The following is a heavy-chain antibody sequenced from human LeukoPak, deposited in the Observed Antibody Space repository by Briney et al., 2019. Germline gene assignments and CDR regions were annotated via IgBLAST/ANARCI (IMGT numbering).Heavy chain of an antibody. J-gene: IGHJ6*03. Sequence: GGSLRLSCAASGFTFDDYAMHWVRQAPGKGLEWVSGISWNSGSIGYADSVKGRFTISRDTSKNTLYLQMNSLRAEDTAVYYCAKGGYYYYMDVWGKGTTVTVSS. CDR3: AKGGYYYYMDV. CDR2: ISWNSGSI. V-gene: IGHV3-9*01. CDR1: GFTFDDYA.